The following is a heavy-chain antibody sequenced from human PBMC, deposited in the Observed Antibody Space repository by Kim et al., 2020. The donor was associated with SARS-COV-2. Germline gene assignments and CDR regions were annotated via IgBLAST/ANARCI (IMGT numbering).Heavy chain of an antibody. CDR2: INSNGSGA. V-gene: IGHV3-74*01. J-gene: IGHJ6*02. D-gene: IGHD2-8*02. CDR3: ARSVKSYCTGNTSSSLYYYYGMDV. Sequence: GGSLRLSCAASGFIFSNYWMHWVRQGPGKGLVWVARINSNGSGATYADSVKGQFTISIDNAENTLSLQMNRLRAEDTAVYYCARSVKSYCTGNTSSSLYYYYGMDVWGQGTTVTVSS. CDR1: GFIFSNYW.